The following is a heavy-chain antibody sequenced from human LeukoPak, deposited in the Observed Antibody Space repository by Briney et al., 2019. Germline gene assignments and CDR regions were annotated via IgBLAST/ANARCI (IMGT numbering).Heavy chain of an antibody. J-gene: IGHJ4*02. CDR3: ARAGFALAPHMGTPFDY. CDR1: GESFSDYY. CDR2: INHSGST. V-gene: IGHV4-34*01. D-gene: IGHD6-6*01. Sequence: KTSETLSLTCAVYGESFSDYYWSWLRQPPGKGLEWLGEINHSGSTNYSPPLKSRVTISANTSKNQVYLKLTSVTAADTAVYYCARAGFALAPHMGTPFDYWGQGTLVTVSS.